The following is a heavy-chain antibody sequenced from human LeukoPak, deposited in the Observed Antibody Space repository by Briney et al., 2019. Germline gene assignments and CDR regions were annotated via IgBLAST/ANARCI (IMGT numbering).Heavy chain of an antibody. V-gene: IGHV4-59*01. D-gene: IGHD1-26*01. Sequence: SETLSLTCTVSGGSISTYYWSWIRQPPGKGLEWIGYIYYSGSTNYNPSLKSRVTISVDTSKNQFSLKLGSVTAADTAVYYCARSLVVGATYPYHWGQGTLVTVSS. CDR2: IYYSGST. CDR1: GGSISTYY. J-gene: IGHJ5*02. CDR3: ARSLVVGATYPYH.